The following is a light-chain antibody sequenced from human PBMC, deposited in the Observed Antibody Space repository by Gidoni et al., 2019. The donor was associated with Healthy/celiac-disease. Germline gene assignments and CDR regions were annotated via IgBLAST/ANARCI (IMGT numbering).Light chain of an antibody. CDR3: QQYGSSLLT. CDR2: GAS. Sequence: EIVLTQSPGTLSLSPGERATLSCRASQSVSSSYLAWYQQKPGQAPRLLLYGASSRATGPPDRFSGSGSGTDFTLTISRLEPEDFAVYYCQQYGSSLLTFGGGTKVEIK. CDR1: QSVSSSY. V-gene: IGKV3-20*01. J-gene: IGKJ4*01.